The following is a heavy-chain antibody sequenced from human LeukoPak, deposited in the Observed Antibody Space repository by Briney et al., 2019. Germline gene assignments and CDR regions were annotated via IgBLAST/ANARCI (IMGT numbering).Heavy chain of an antibody. CDR3: ARGGSGYFDY. J-gene: IGHJ4*02. V-gene: IGHV5-51*01. CDR1: GYSFTSYW. D-gene: IGHD3-22*01. Sequence: GESLKISCKGSGYSFTSYWIGWVRQMPGKGLEWMGIIYPLDSDTKYNPSSQGQVTISVDESITTAYLQWNSLKASDTAKYYCARGGSGYFDYWGQGTQVTVSS. CDR2: IYPLDSDT.